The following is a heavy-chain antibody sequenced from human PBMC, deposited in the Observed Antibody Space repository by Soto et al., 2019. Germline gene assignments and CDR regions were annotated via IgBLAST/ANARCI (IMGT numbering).Heavy chain of an antibody. V-gene: IGHV3-74*01. Sequence: EVQLEESGGGLVQPGGSLRLCCVASGFTFSSNWVHWVRQAPGKGLVWVARINSEGSSTTYADSVKGRFTISRDNAKNTLFLQMNSLRAEDTAVYYCARSLPYYSHYYMDVWVKGTTVNVSS. CDR1: GFTFSSNW. CDR2: INSEGSST. J-gene: IGHJ6*03. CDR3: ARSLPYYSHYYMDV.